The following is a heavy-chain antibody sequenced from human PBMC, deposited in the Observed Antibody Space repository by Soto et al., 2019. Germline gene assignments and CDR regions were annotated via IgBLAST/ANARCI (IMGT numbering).Heavy chain of an antibody. J-gene: IGHJ2*01. Sequence: SETLSLTCTVSGGSISSGNYYWSWIRQPPGKGLEWIGYIYYSGSTYYNPSLKSRVTISVDTSENQFSLKLTSVTAADTAVYYCARDRGPFSTVVTGDWYFDIWGRGTLVTVSS. CDR3: ARDRGPFSTVVTGDWYFDI. D-gene: IGHD4-17*01. V-gene: IGHV4-30-4*01. CDR1: GGSISSGNYY. CDR2: IYYSGST.